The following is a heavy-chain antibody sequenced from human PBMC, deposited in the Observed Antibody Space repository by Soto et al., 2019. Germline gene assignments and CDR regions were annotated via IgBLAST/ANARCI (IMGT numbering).Heavy chain of an antibody. CDR3: ARDLGMGD. J-gene: IGHJ4*02. V-gene: IGHV3-30-3*01. Sequence: QVQLVESGGGVVQPGRSLRLSCAASGFTFSSYAMHWVRQAPGKGLEWVAVRSYDGSNKYYADSVKGRFTISRDNSKNTLYLQMNSLRAEDTAVYYCARDLGMGDWGQGTLVTVSS. CDR1: GFTFSSYA. CDR2: RSYDGSNK. D-gene: IGHD3-16*01.